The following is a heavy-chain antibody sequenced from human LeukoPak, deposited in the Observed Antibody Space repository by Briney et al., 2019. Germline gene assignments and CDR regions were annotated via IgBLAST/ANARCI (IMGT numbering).Heavy chain of an antibody. CDR2: IYTSGST. V-gene: IGHV4-4*08. J-gene: IGHJ6*03. D-gene: IGHD6-19*01. Sequence: SETLSLTCSVSGGSISNYYWSWIRQSPGKGPEWIGYIYTSGSTNYNPSLKSRVTISVDTSKNQFSLKLSSVTAADTAVYYCARGQWLADYYYYYMDVWGKGTTVTISS. CDR1: GGSISNYY. CDR3: ARGQWLADYYYYYMDV.